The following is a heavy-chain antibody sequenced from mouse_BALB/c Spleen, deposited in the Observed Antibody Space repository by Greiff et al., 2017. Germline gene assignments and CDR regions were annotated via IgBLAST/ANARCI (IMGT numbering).Heavy chain of an antibody. Sequence: QVQLKQSGPELVKPGASVKMSCKASGYTFTSYWMHWVKQRPGQGLEWIGYINPSTGYTEYNQKFKDKATLTADKSSSTAYMQLSSLTSEDSAVYYCARATTATDYWGQGTTLTVSS. V-gene: IGHV1-7*01. CDR3: ARATTATDY. CDR1: GYTFTSYW. J-gene: IGHJ2*01. D-gene: IGHD1-2*01. CDR2: INPSTGYT.